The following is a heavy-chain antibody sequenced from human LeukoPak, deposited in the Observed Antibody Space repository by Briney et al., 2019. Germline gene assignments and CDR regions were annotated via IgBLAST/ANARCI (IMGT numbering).Heavy chain of an antibody. J-gene: IGHJ4*02. Sequence: WETLSLTCAVSGYSISSGYYWGWIRQPPGKGLEWIGSIYHSGSTYYNPSLKSRVTISVDTSTNQFSLKLSSVTAADTAVYYCARLPPRRTRNIVVVPAAVVDYWGQGTLVTVSS. CDR3: ARLPPRRTRNIVVVPAAVVDY. V-gene: IGHV4-38-2*01. CDR1: GYSISSGYY. CDR2: IYHSGST. D-gene: IGHD2-2*01.